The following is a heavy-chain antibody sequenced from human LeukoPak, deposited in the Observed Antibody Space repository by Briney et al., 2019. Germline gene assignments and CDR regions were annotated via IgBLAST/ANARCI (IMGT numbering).Heavy chain of an antibody. J-gene: IGHJ3*02. V-gene: IGHV3-23*01. CDR2: ISASGGRT. CDR3: AKEAYDSSGSPQSAFDS. Sequence: GGCLRLSCAASGLTFSIDAMSSGCQAPRKGVEWVSGISASGGRTYYADSVRGRFTISRDNSKNTLYLQMNSLRAEDTAVYYCAKEAYDSSGSPQSAFDSWGQGTMVTVSS. CDR1: GLTFSIDA. D-gene: IGHD3-22*01.